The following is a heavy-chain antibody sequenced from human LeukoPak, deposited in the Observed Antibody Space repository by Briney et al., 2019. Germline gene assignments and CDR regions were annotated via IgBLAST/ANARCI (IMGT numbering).Heavy chain of an antibody. CDR3: AKREYSSSWSPGTADY. D-gene: IGHD6-13*01. CDR2: ISGSGGST. Sequence: GGSLRLSCAASGFTFSSYAMSWVRQAPGKGLEWVSAISGSGGSTYYADSVKGRFTISRDNSKNTLYLQMNSLRAEDTAVYYCAKREYSSSWSPGTADYWGQGTLVTVSS. V-gene: IGHV3-23*01. CDR1: GFTFSSYA. J-gene: IGHJ4*02.